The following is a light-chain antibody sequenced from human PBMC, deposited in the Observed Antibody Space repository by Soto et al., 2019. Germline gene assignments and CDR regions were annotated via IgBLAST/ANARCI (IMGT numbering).Light chain of an antibody. V-gene: IGLV2-14*03. Sequence: QSVLTQPASVSGSPGQSFTILCTGSSSDVGAYHSVSWYQQHPGKAPKLIIFDVSNRPSGVSNRFSGSKSGNTASLTISGLQAEDEADYYCSSFTDTGTVMFGGGTQLTVL. CDR1: SSDVGAYHS. CDR2: DVS. CDR3: SSFTDTGTVM. J-gene: IGLJ3*02.